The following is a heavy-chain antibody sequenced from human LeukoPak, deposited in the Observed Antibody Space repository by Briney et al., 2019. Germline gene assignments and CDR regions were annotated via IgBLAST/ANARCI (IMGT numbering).Heavy chain of an antibody. CDR1: GYSSTSYW. Sequence: GESLKISCKGSGYSSTSYWIGWVRQMPGKGLEWMGNIYPGDSDTRYSPSFQGQVTFSADKSVNPASLQWSSLRASDTAIYYCARLSITTSLRLYYFDYWGQGTLVTVPS. D-gene: IGHD2/OR15-2a*01. CDR2: IYPGDSDT. CDR3: ARLSITTSLRLYYFDY. V-gene: IGHV5-51*01. J-gene: IGHJ4*02.